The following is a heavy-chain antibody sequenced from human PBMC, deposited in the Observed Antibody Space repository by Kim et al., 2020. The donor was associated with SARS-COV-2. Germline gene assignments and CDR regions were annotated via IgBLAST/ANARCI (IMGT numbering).Heavy chain of an antibody. Sequence: SETLSLTCTVSGGSISSSSYYWGWIRQPPGKGLEWIGSIYYSGSTYYNPSLKSRVTISVDTSKNQFSLKLSSVTAADTAVYYCARISGSLGELPYYYGMDVWGQGTTVTVSS. CDR2: IYYSGST. CDR1: GGSISSSSYY. D-gene: IGHD3-16*01. V-gene: IGHV4-39*01. J-gene: IGHJ6*02. CDR3: ARISGSLGELPYYYGMDV.